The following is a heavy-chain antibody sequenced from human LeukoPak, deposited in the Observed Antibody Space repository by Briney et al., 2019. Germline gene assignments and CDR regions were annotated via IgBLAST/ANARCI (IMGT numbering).Heavy chain of an antibody. D-gene: IGHD1-26*01. J-gene: IGHJ4*02. V-gene: IGHV3-43D*03. Sequence: LSGGSLRLSCAASGFTFDDYAMHWVRQAPGKGLEWVSLISWDGGSSYYADSVKGRFTISRDNSKNSLYLQMNSLRAEDTALYYCAKAMSGSYFNYFDYWGQGTLVTVSS. CDR2: ISWDGGSS. CDR3: AKAMSGSYFNYFDY. CDR1: GFTFDDYA.